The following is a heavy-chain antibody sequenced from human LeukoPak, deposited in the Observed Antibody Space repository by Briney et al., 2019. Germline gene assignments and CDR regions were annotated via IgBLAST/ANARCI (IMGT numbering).Heavy chain of an antibody. CDR3: ARDLTVTTNPYYYYYVDV. CDR2: ISSSSSTI. CDR1: GFTFSSYS. D-gene: IGHD4-11*01. J-gene: IGHJ6*03. Sequence: GGSLRLSCAASGFTFSSYSMNWVRQAPGKGLEWVSYISSSSSTIYYADSVKGRFTISRDNAKNSLYLQMNSLRAEDTAVYYCARDLTVTTNPYYYYYVDVWGKGTTVTVSS. V-gene: IGHV3-48*01.